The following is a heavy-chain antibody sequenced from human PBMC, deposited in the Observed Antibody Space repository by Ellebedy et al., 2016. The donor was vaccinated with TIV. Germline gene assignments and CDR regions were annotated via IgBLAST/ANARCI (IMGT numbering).Heavy chain of an antibody. D-gene: IGHD1-26*01. CDR2: INPSGGST. CDR3: ARVAGTVGATTGVFDY. J-gene: IGHJ4*02. Sequence: AASVKVSCKASGYTFTSYYMHWVRQAPGQGLEWMGIINPSGGSTSYAQKFQGRVTMTRDTSTSTVYMELSSLRSEDTAVYYCARVAGTVGATTGVFDYWGQGTLVTVSS. CDR1: GYTFTSYY. V-gene: IGHV1-46*01.